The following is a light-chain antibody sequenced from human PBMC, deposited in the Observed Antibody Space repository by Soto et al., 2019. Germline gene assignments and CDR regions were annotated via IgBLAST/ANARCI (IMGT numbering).Light chain of an antibody. CDR2: GAS. V-gene: IGKV3D-20*02. Sequence: EIVLTQSPDTLSLSPGERATLSYRASQSVSSSYLAWYQQRPGQAPRLLIYGASSRATGIPDRFSGSGSGTDFSLTISRLEPEDFAVYYCQQRSNWPITFGQGTRLEIK. CDR3: QQRSNWPIT. J-gene: IGKJ5*01. CDR1: QSVSSSY.